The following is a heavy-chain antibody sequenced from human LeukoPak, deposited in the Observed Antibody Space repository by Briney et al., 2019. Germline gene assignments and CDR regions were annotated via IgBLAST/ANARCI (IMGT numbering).Heavy chain of an antibody. CDR2: ISGSGSTI. D-gene: IGHD3-16*01. CDR1: GFNFGDYY. V-gene: IGHV3-11*04. J-gene: IGHJ4*02. Sequence: KTGGSLRLSCAASGFNFGDYYMSWIRQAPGKGLEWLTHISGSGSTIQYADSVKGRFIISRDNAKNSLYLQMNSLRGEDTAVYYCARSWGVVAFDYWGQGTPVTVTS. CDR3: ARSWGVVAFDY.